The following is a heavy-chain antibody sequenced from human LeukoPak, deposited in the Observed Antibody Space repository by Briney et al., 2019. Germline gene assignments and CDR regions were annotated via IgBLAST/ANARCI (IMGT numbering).Heavy chain of an antibody. CDR3: AKGIRQLGNYYCYMDV. J-gene: IGHJ6*03. D-gene: IGHD7-27*01. V-gene: IGHV3-53*01. Sequence: GGSLRPSCAASGITLSSNYTSWGRQAPGKGREWASVIYSGGSTYYADPVKGRFTNSRDNPKNMLYLQMNSLRAEDTALYFCAKGIRQLGNYYCYMDVGGKGTTVTVSS. CDR1: GITLSSNY. CDR2: IYSGGST.